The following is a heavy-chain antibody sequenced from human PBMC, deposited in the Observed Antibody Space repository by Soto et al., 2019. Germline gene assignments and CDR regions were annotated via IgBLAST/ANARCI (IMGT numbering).Heavy chain of an antibody. CDR1: GYTFASYA. CDR2: ISAYNGNT. V-gene: IGHV1-18*01. Sequence: ASVKLSCKASGYTFASYAISWMRQAPGQGLEWMGWISAYNGNTNYAQKLQGRVTMTTDTSTSTAYMELRSLRSDDTAVYYCARDPPPPDYWGQGTLVTSPQ. CDR3: ARDPPPPDY. J-gene: IGHJ4*02.